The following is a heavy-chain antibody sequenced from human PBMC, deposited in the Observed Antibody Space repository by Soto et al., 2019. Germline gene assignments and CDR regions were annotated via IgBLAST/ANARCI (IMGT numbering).Heavy chain of an antibody. CDR1: GGSISSYY. D-gene: IGHD3-16*01. J-gene: IGHJ6*02. Sequence: PSETLSLTCTVSGGSISSYYWSWIRQPPGKGLEWIGYIYYSGSTNYNPSLKSRVTISVDTSKNQFSLKLSSVTAADTAVYYCARDLIMSTRRLYYYYYGMDVWGQGTTVTVSS. CDR3: ARDLIMSTRRLYYYYYGMDV. V-gene: IGHV4-59*01. CDR2: IYYSGST.